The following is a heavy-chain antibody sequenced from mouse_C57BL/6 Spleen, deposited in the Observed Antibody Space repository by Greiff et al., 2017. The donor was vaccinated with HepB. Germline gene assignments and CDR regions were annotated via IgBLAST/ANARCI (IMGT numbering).Heavy chain of an antibody. V-gene: IGHV1-54*01. J-gene: IGHJ2*01. Sequence: QVQLQQSGAELVRPGTSVKVSCKASGYAFTNYLIEWVKQRPGQGLEWIGVINPGSGGTNYNEKFKGKATLTADKSSSTAYMQLSSLTSEDSAVHFCARGGYPDYWGQGTTLTVSS. CDR3: ARGGYPDY. CDR2: INPGSGGT. CDR1: GYAFTNYL. D-gene: IGHD2-2*01.